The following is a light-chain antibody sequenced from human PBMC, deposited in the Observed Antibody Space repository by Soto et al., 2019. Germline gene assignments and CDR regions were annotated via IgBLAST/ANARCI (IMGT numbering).Light chain of an antibody. V-gene: IGLV2-11*01. CDR1: NSDVGGYNY. J-gene: IGLJ3*02. CDR2: DVS. CDR3: SSDAGTYTLGV. Sequence: QSALTQPRSVSGSPGQSVTISCTGINSDVGGYNYVSWYQHHPGKAPKLMIYDVSERPSGVPDRFSGARSGNTASLTISGLQAYDEADDSCSSDAGTYTLGVFGGGTKLTVL.